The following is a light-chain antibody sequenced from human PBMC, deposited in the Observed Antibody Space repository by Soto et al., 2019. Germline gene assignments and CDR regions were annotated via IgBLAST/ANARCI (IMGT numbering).Light chain of an antibody. CDR2: DAS. Sequence: EIVLTQSPATLSLSPGERATLSCRASQSVRNYLAWYQQKYGQAPRLLIYDASNRATGIPARLSGSGSGTDFTLTISSLEPEAFAVYYCQQRSNWPLITFGQGTRLEIK. CDR3: QQRSNWPLIT. V-gene: IGKV3-11*01. J-gene: IGKJ5*01. CDR1: QSVRNY.